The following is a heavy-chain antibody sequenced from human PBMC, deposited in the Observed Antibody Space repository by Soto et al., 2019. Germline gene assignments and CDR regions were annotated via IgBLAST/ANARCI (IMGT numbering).Heavy chain of an antibody. D-gene: IGHD5-12*01. J-gene: IGHJ4*02. CDR2: IDYSGST. V-gene: IGHV4-59*01. Sequence: SETLSLTCTVSGGSMSSYYWSWMRQSPGKGLEWIGYIDYSGSTNYNPSLKSRVAISLDTSKNQFSLMLSSVTAADTAVYYCARGEWLATIKPYFAYWGQGTLVTVSS. CDR3: ARGEWLATIKPYFAY. CDR1: GGSMSSYY.